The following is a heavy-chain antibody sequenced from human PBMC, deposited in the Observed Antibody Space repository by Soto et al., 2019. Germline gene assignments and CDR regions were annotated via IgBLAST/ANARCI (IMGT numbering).Heavy chain of an antibody. Sequence: GGSLRLSCAASGFTFTDHYMDWVRQAPGKGLEWVGRARNKVNGYIIAYAASVEGRFIISRDDSKNSLYLQMNSLRTEDTAIYFCARLMGTSFDLWGQGTLVTVSS. CDR1: GFTFTDHY. J-gene: IGHJ4*02. CDR3: ARLMGTSFDL. V-gene: IGHV3-72*01. CDR2: ARNKVNGYII. D-gene: IGHD2-8*01.